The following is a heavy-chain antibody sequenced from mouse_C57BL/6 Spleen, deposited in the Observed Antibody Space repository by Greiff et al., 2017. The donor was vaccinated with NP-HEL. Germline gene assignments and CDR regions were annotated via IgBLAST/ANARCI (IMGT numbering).Heavy chain of an antibody. D-gene: IGHD1-1*02. J-gene: IGHJ4*01. CDR2: IWGGGST. CDR1: GFSLTSYG. Sequence: QVQLKESGPGLVAPSQCLSISCTVSGFSLTSYGVDWVRQPPGKGLEWLGVIWGGGSTNYNSDLMSRLSISKNNSKSQVFLKMSSLRTDDTGMYCCGKHGSDAMDYWGQGTSVTVSS. V-gene: IGHV2-9*01. CDR3: GKHGSDAMDY.